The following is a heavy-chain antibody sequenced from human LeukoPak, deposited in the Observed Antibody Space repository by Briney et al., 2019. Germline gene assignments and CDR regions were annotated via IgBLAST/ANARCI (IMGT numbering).Heavy chain of an antibody. CDR3: ARAVGYNGFLDY. Sequence: PGGSLRLSCATSGFSFSSYAMSWVRQAPGKGLEWVSAMSSSDDGRYYAASVRGRFTISRDTSRSTLYLQMNSLRAEDTAVYYCARAVGYNGFLDYWGQGTLVTVSS. CDR2: MSSSDDGR. J-gene: IGHJ4*02. V-gene: IGHV3-23*01. CDR1: GFSFSSYA. D-gene: IGHD5-24*01.